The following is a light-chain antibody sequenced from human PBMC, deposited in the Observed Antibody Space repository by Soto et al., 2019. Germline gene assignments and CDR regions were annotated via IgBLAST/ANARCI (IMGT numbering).Light chain of an antibody. Sequence: QLTQSPSYLPASVGDRVTTTCRASQSISSYLNWYQQKPGKAPKLLIYAASNLQSGVPSRFSGSGSGTELTLTIISLQPYDFATYYCQHYNSYSFGQGTQVDIK. CDR2: AAS. CDR1: QSISSY. CDR3: QHYNSYS. J-gene: IGKJ1*01. V-gene: IGKV1-9*01.